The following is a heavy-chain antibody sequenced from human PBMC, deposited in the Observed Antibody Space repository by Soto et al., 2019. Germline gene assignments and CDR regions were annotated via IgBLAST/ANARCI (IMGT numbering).Heavy chain of an antibody. CDR3: ARDLGITGTYYYYYGIDV. V-gene: IGHV3-30-3*01. CDR1: GFTFSSYA. D-gene: IGHD1-20*01. J-gene: IGHJ6*02. Sequence: QVQLVESGGGVVQPGRSLRLSCAASGFTFSSYAMHWVRQAPGKGLEWVAVISYDGSNKYYADSVKGRFTISRDNSKNTLYLQMNSLRAEDTAVYYCARDLGITGTYYYYYGIDVWGQGTTVTVSS. CDR2: ISYDGSNK.